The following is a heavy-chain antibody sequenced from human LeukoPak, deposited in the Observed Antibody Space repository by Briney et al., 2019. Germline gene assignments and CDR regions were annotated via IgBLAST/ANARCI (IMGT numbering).Heavy chain of an antibody. V-gene: IGHV4-59*01. CDR1: GGSISGYY. J-gene: IGHJ4*02. Sequence: SETLSLTCTVSGGSISGYYWSWIRQPPGKGLEWIGYINHIGSTNYNPSLRSRVTISVDTSKNQFSLKLRSVTAADTAVYYCARHSHPDSSSWYWDYWGQGTLVTVSS. CDR3: ARHSHPDSSSWYWDY. D-gene: IGHD6-13*01. CDR2: INHIGST.